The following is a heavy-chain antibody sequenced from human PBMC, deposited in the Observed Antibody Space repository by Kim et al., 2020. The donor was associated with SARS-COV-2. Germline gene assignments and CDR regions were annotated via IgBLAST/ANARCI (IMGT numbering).Heavy chain of an antibody. D-gene: IGHD6-6*01. CDR3: ARRPSIAARPGYYYYYMDV. J-gene: IGHJ6*03. Sequence: SRVTISVDTSKNQFSLKLSSVTAADTAVYYCARRPSIAARPGYYYYYMDVWGKGTTVTVSS. V-gene: IGHV4-39*01.